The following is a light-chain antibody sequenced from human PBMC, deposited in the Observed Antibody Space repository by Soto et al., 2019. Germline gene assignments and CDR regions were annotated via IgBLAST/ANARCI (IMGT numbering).Light chain of an antibody. CDR2: AAS. CDR1: QDIRNF. CDR3: QKYSSVPV. J-gene: IGKJ3*01. Sequence: DIQMTQSPTSLSASVGDRVTITCRASQDIRNFVAWYQQKPGKAPKLLLYAASTLQSGVPSRFSGSGSGTDITLTITSLQPEDVATYSCQKYSSVPVFGPGTKVEIK. V-gene: IGKV1-27*01.